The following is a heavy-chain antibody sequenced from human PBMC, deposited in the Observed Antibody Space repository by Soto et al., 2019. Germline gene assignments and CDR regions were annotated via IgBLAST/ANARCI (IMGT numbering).Heavy chain of an antibody. Sequence: EVQLVESGGGLVKPGGSLRLSCAASGFTFSNAWMSWVRQAPGKGLEWVGRIKSKTDSGTTDYAAPVKGRFTISSDDSKNNLYRQMNSMKTEDTAVYYCTTCSTSLYYYGSGGSRRSAAFDCGGQGTMVTVSS. V-gene: IGHV3-15*01. CDR3: TTCSTSLYYYGSGGSRRSAAFDC. J-gene: IGHJ3*01. CDR1: GFTFSNAW. CDR2: IKSKTDSGTT. D-gene: IGHD3-10*01.